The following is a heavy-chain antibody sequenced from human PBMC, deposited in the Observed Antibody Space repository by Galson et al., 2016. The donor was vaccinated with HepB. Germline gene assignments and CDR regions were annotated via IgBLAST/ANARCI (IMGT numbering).Heavy chain of an antibody. J-gene: IGHJ4*02. CDR2: IKGDGSLK. CDR1: RLTFSGFP. CDR3: AREGIGDYFD. D-gene: IGHD2-21*01. V-gene: IGHV3-7*01. Sequence: SLRLSCADSRLTFSGFPMTWVRQAPGKGLEWVANIKGDGSLKFYVDSVRGRFTISRDNAKNSVYLQMNSLTVEDTGVYYCAREGIGDYFDWGQGTLVTVSS.